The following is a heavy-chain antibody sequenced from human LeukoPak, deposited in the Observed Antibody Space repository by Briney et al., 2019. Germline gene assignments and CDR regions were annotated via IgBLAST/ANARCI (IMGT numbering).Heavy chain of an antibody. Sequence: GGSLRHSCAASGFTFSSYGMSWVRQAPGKGLEWVSAISGSGGSTYYADSVKGRFTISRDNSKNTLYLQMNSLRAEDTAVYYCARGPSGYHNTGGQGTLVTVSS. J-gene: IGHJ4*02. V-gene: IGHV3-23*01. CDR2: ISGSGGST. D-gene: IGHD5-12*01. CDR1: GFTFSSYG. CDR3: ARGPSGYHNT.